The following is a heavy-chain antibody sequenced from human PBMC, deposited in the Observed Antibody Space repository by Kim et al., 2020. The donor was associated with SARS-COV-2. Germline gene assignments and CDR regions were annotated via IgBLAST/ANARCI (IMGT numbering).Heavy chain of an antibody. D-gene: IGHD6-19*01. CDR1: GYTFTSYY. V-gene: IGHV1-46*01. Sequence: ASVKVSCKASGYTFTSYYMHWVRQAPGQGLEWMGIINPSGGSTSYAQKFQGRVTMTRDTSTSTVYMELSSLRSEDTAVYYCARDASRFVFPNSDQQWLVEGGDYYYYYGMDVWGRGPTVTVS. J-gene: IGHJ6*02. CDR3: ARDASRFVFPNSDQQWLVEGGDYYYYYGMDV. CDR2: INPSGGST.